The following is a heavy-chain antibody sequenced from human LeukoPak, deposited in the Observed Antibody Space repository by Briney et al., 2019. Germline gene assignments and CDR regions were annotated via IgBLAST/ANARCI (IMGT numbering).Heavy chain of an antibody. Sequence: SETLSLTCAVYGGSFSGYYWSWIRQPPGKGLEWIGEIDHSGSTNYNPSLKSRVTISVDTSKNQFSLKLSSVTAANTALYYCARGHSSRGNYDYVWGTLYYYYYYYMDVWGKGTTVTVSS. CDR3: ARGHSSRGNYDYVWGTLYYYYYYYMDV. CDR2: IDHSGST. CDR1: GGSFSGYY. J-gene: IGHJ6*03. D-gene: IGHD3-16*01. V-gene: IGHV4-34*01.